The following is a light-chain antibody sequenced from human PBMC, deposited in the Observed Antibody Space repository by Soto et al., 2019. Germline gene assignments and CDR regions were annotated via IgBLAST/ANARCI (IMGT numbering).Light chain of an antibody. J-gene: IGKJ4*01. CDR2: GAS. CDR1: QTVINTY. CDR3: QQYGSSPLT. V-gene: IGKV3-20*01. Sequence: EIVLTQSPGTLSLSPGERATLSCRASQTVINTYLAWYQQKPGQAPRLLIYGASSRATGVPDRFSGSGSGTDFALTISRLVSEVYAVYFCQQYGSSPLTFGGGTKVEIK.